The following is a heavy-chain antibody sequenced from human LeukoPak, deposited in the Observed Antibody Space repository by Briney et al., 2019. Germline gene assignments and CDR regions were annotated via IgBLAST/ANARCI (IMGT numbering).Heavy chain of an antibody. V-gene: IGHV3-7*01. CDR2: IQEDGSEK. Sequence: PGGSLRLSCAASGFTFSSYWMTWVRQAPGKGLEWVVNIQEDGSEKYYVDSVKGRFTISRDNAKNSLYLQMNSLGGDDTAIYYCATYNSVNAREFQYWGQGTLVTVPS. CDR3: ATYNSVNAREFQY. CDR1: GFTFSSYW. D-gene: IGHD5/OR15-5a*01. J-gene: IGHJ1*01.